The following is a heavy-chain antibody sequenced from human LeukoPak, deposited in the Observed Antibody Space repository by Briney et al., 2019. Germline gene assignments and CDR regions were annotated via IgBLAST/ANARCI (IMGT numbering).Heavy chain of an antibody. CDR3: ASDRVYYGLDV. J-gene: IGHJ6*02. CDR1: GFTFSSYW. V-gene: IGHV3-74*01. Sequence: GGSLRLSCAASGFTFSSYWMHWVRQAPGKGLMWVSRIKNDGYETNYADSVKGRFTISRDNAKNTLYLQMNSLTVEDTAVYYCASDRVYYGLDVWGQGTTVTVSS. CDR2: IKNDGYET.